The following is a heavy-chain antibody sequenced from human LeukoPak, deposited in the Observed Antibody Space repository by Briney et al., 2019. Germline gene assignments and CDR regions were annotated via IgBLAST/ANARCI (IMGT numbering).Heavy chain of an antibody. CDR2: IHSNGYT. Sequence: SETLSLTCTVSGGPISGYYCSWIRQPPGQGLEWIAYIHSNGYTNYNPSLKSRVTISVDTSKNQFSLKVTSVTAADTAMYYCTKREGPMSGSYGYFDPWGQGTLVTVS. V-gene: IGHV4-4*09. D-gene: IGHD1-26*01. J-gene: IGHJ5*02. CDR3: TKREGPMSGSYGYFDP. CDR1: GGPISGYY.